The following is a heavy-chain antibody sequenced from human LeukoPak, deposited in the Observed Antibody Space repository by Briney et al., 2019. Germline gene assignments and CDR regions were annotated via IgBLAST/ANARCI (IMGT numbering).Heavy chain of an antibody. CDR2: MNPNSGNT. V-gene: IGHV1-8*01. Sequence: ASVKVSCKASGYTFTSYDINWLRQATGQGLEWMGWMNPNSGNTGYAQKFQGRVTMTRNTSISTAYMELSSLRSEDTAVYYCARLYSGYDLSYYYYMDVWGKGTTVTVSS. CDR3: ARLYSGYDLSYYYYMDV. CDR1: GYTFTSYD. D-gene: IGHD5-12*01. J-gene: IGHJ6*03.